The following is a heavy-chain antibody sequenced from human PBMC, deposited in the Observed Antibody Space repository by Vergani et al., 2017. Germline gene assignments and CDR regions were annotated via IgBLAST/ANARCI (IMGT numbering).Heavy chain of an antibody. CDR1: GGSFSGYY. V-gene: IGHV4-34*01. J-gene: IGHJ5*02. CDR3: ARQGLPVPAAIAGGVNWFDP. D-gene: IGHD2-2*01. Sequence: QLQLQESGSGLVKPSETLSLTCAVYGGSFSGYYWSWIRQPPGKGLEWIGEINHSGSTNYNPSLKSRVTISVDTSKNQFSLKLSSVTAADTAVYYCARQGLPVPAAIAGGVNWFDPWGQGTLVTVSS. CDR2: INHSGST.